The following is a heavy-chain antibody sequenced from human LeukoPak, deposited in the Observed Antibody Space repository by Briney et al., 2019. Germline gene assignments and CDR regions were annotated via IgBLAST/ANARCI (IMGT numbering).Heavy chain of an antibody. CDR2: ISSSSSTI. CDR3: ARDLLEDGGSYYVGAFDI. Sequence: PGGSLRLSCAASGFTFCSYSMNWVRQAPGKGLEWVSYISSSSSTIYYADSVKGRFTISRDNAKNSLYLQMNSLRDEDTAVYYCARDLLEDGGSYYVGAFDIWGQGTMVTVSS. J-gene: IGHJ3*02. V-gene: IGHV3-48*02. D-gene: IGHD1-26*01. CDR1: GFTFCSYS.